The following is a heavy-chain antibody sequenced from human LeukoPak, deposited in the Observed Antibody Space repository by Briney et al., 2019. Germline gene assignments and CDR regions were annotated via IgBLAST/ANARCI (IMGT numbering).Heavy chain of an antibody. CDR1: GGSISSYY. V-gene: IGHV4-4*07. CDR3: ARVRLPNYDFWTIDAFDI. CDR2: IYTSGST. Sequence: SETLSLTCTVSGGSISSYYWSWIRQPAGKGLEWIGRIYTSGSTNYNPSLKSRVTVSVDTSKNQFSLKLSSVTAADTAVYYCARVRLPNYDFWTIDAFDIWGQGTMVTVSS. D-gene: IGHD3-3*01. J-gene: IGHJ3*02.